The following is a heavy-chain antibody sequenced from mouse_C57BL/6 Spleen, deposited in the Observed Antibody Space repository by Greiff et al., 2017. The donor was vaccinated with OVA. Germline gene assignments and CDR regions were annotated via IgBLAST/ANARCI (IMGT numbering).Heavy chain of an antibody. CDR2: ISSGSSTI. J-gene: IGHJ4*01. CDR3: AREGDYDGYYAMDY. Sequence: DVKLVESGGGLVKPGGSLKLSCAASGFTFSDYGMHWVRQAPEKGLEWVAYISSGSSTIYYADTVKGRFTISRDNAKNTLFLQMTSLRSEDTAMYYCAREGDYDGYYAMDYWGQGTSVTVSS. V-gene: IGHV5-17*01. D-gene: IGHD2-4*01. CDR1: GFTFSDYG.